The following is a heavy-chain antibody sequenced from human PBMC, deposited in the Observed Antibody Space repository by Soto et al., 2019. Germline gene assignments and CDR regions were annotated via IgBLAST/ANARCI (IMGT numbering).Heavy chain of an antibody. CDR2: IYWDDDK. D-gene: IGHD3-22*01. V-gene: IGHV2-5*02. J-gene: IGHJ4*02. CDR1: GFSLSTSGVG. CDR3: ARDSSGYYGFDY. Sequence: QITLKESGPTLVKPTQTLTLTCTFSGFSLSTSGVGVGWIRQPPGKALEWLALIYWDDDKRYRPYLKSRLTITKDTYKNHVVLTMTTMDPVDTATYYCARDSSGYYGFDYWGQGTLVTVSS.